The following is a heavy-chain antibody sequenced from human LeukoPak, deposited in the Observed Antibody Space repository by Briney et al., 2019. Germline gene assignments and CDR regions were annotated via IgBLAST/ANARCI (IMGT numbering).Heavy chain of an antibody. CDR1: GFTFSSYI. J-gene: IGHJ5*02. D-gene: IGHD3-22*01. Sequence: TGGSLRLSCAASGFTFSSYIMNWVRQAPGKGLEWVSSISSSSSYIYYADSVKGRFTISKDNAKNSLYLQMNSLTAEDTAVYYCARDALYYYDSSGYYYVGWFDPWGQGTLVTVSS. CDR2: ISSSSSYI. CDR3: ARDALYYYDSSGYYYVGWFDP. V-gene: IGHV3-21*01.